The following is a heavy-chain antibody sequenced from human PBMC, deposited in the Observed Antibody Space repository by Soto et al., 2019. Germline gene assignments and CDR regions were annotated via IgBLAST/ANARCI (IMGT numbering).Heavy chain of an antibody. CDR1: GFTFSIYA. D-gene: IGHD6-19*01. CDR3: AKERGPGRQWLIDRFDY. J-gene: IGHJ4*02. Sequence: QVQLVESGGGVVQPGRSLRVSCAASGFTFSIYAMHWVRQAPGTGLEWVAVISYDGTKTYYADSVKGRFTISRDNSKNTGYRQMNRLRDGETAVYCCAKERGPGRQWLIDRFDYWGQGTVVTVSP. V-gene: IGHV3-30*18. CDR2: ISYDGTKT.